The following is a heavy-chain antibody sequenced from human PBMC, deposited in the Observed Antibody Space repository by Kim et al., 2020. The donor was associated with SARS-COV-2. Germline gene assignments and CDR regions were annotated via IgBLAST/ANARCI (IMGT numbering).Heavy chain of an antibody. J-gene: IGHJ6*02. V-gene: IGHV1-3*01. CDR3: ARDRGRDTAYGMDV. CDR2: INAGNGNT. Sequence: ASVKVSCKASGYTFTSYAMHWVRQAPGQRLEWMGWINAGNGNTKYSQKFQGRVTITRDTSASTAYMELSSLRSEDTAVYYCARDRGRDTAYGMDVWGQGTTVTVSS. D-gene: IGHD5-18*01. CDR1: GYTFTSYA.